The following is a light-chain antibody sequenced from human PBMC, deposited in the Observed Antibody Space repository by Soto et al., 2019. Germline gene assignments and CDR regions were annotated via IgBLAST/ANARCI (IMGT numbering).Light chain of an antibody. CDR1: QSVSSS. V-gene: IGKV3-11*01. Sequence: EIVLTQSPATLSLSPGERATLSCRASQSVSSSLGWYQQKPGQAPRLLIYDASNRATGIPTRFSGSGSGTDFTLTISSLEPEDVAVYYCQQRTDWPRTVGQGTKLEIK. CDR2: DAS. CDR3: QQRTDWPRT. J-gene: IGKJ2*01.